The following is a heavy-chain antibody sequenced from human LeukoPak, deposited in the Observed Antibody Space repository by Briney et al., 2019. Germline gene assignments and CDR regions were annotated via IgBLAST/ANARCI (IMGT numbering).Heavy chain of an antibody. CDR2: VSGSGDRT. CDR3: AREDKINMVPEPLIFVDY. J-gene: IGHJ4*02. Sequence: PGGSLTLSCAASGFTFSSYAMSWVRQAPGKGLEWVSAVSGSGDRTYYADSVKGRFTVSRDNSKNTLFLQMNSLRADDTAVYYCAREDKINMVPEPLIFVDYWGQGTLATVSS. CDR1: GFTFSSYA. D-gene: IGHD3-10*01. V-gene: IGHV3-23*01.